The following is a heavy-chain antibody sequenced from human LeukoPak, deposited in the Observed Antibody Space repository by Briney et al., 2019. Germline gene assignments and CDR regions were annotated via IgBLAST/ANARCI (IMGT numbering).Heavy chain of an antibody. J-gene: IGHJ3*01. D-gene: IGHD3-22*01. CDR2: IIPIFGTT. V-gene: IGHV1-69*06. Sequence: GASVKVSCKAPGGTFNSYAISWVRQDPGQGLEWMGGIIPIFGTTNYARKFRGRVTLTADKSTRTAYMELSSLRSEDTAVYYCARGHYDPDGFDVWGQGTMVSVSS. CDR1: GGTFNSYA. CDR3: ARGHYDPDGFDV.